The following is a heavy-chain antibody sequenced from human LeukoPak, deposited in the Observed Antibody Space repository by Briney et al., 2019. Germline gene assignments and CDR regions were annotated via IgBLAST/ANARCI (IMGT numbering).Heavy chain of an antibody. Sequence: GASVKVSCKASGYTFTSYDINWVRQATGQGLEWMGWMNPNSGNTGYAQKFQGRVTMTRNTSISTAYMELSSLRSEDTAVYYCARGLSDGRDIVVVPAAMMLWGQGTLVTVSS. CDR3: ARGLSDGRDIVVVPAAMML. V-gene: IGHV1-8*01. D-gene: IGHD2-2*01. J-gene: IGHJ4*02. CDR2: MNPNSGNT. CDR1: GYTFTSYD.